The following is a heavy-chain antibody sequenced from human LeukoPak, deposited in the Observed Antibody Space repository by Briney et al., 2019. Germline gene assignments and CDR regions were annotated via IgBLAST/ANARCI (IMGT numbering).Heavy chain of an antibody. CDR1: GGSISSYY. CDR3: ARRPPGSSGWYFQH. CDR2: IYTSGST. J-gene: IGHJ1*01. Sequence: SETLSLTCTVSGGSISSYYWNWIRQPAGKGLEWIGRIYTSGSTNHNPSLKSRVTMSVDTSKNQFSLKLSSVTAADTAVYYCARRPPGSSGWYFQHWGQGTLVTVSS. D-gene: IGHD6-19*01. V-gene: IGHV4-4*07.